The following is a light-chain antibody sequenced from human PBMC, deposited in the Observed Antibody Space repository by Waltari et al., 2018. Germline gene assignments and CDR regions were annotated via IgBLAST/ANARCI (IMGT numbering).Light chain of an antibody. V-gene: IGLV1-44*01. Sequence: QSVLTQPPSPSGTAGQRVTISCSGSSSNIGSNTVNWYQQRPGTAPKLLNYSNNQRPPGLPDRCSGAKSGASASLDISGVQSEDEAGYYCAAWDDGLNGVVFGGGTKLTVL. CDR3: AAWDDGLNGVV. CDR2: SNN. J-gene: IGLJ2*01. CDR1: SSNIGSNT.